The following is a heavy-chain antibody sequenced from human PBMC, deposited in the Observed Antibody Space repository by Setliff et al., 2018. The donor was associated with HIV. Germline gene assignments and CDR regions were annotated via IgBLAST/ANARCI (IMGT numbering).Heavy chain of an antibody. Sequence: HPGGSLRLSCAASGFTFSNYWMSWVRQAPGKGLEWVAHINQDGSEKNHVDSVKGRFTASRDNGKNSLFLQMNSLRAEDTAVYYCVRGTLDFWGQGNLVTVSS. CDR1: GFTFSNYW. J-gene: IGHJ4*02. V-gene: IGHV3-7*04. CDR2: INQDGSEK. CDR3: VRGTLDF.